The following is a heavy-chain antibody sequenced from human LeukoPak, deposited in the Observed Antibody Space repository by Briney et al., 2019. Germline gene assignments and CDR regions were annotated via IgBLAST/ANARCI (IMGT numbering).Heavy chain of an antibody. CDR1: GGTFSSYA. Sequence: SVKVSCKASGGTFSSYAINWVRQAPGQGLEWMGGIIPMFGTANYAQKFQGRVTITADESTSTAYMEVSSLRSEDTAVYYCARTFGYSSGEGYWGQGTLVTVSS. D-gene: IGHD6-19*01. CDR3: ARTFGYSSGEGY. V-gene: IGHV1-69*01. J-gene: IGHJ4*02. CDR2: IIPMFGTA.